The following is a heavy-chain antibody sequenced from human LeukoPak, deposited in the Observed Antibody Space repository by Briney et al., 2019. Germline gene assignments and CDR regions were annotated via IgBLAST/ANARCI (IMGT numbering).Heavy chain of an antibody. V-gene: IGHV3-30*02. J-gene: IGHJ6*03. CDR3: AKGKYYMDV. CDR2: LRYDGSDK. Sequence: GGSLRLSRAASGFTFNNYGMHWVRQAPGKGLQWVAFLRYDGSDKDYADSVKGRFTISRDNSKNTLYLQMDSLRAEDTAVYYCAKGKYYMDVWGKGTTVTVSS. CDR1: GFTFNNYG.